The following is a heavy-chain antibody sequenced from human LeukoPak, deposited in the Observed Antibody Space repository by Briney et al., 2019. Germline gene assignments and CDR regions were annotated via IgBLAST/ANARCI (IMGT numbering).Heavy chain of an antibody. V-gene: IGHV3-30*02. Sequence: PGGSLRLSCAASGFTFSNYGIHWVRPAPGKGLEWAAFIRYDGSNKYYADSVKGRFTISRDNSKNTLYLQMNSLRAEDTAVYYCAKIDYGDYVLDYWGQGTLVTVSS. CDR1: GFTFSNYG. CDR3: AKIDYGDYVLDY. D-gene: IGHD4-17*01. CDR2: IRYDGSNK. J-gene: IGHJ4*02.